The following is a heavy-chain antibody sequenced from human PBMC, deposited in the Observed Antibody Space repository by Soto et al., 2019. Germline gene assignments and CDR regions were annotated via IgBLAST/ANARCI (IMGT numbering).Heavy chain of an antibody. CDR3: TTDRTDY. CDR1: GFTFTNAW. CDR2: IKSITDGGAT. V-gene: IGHV3-15*01. J-gene: IGHJ4*02. Sequence: EVQLVDSGGGLVQPGGSLRLSCAASGFTFTNAWMSWVRQAPGKGLEWVGRIKSITDGGATDYAAPVKGRFFISRDDSKNTLSLQINGLTTEDSAVYYCTTDRTDYWGQGTLVTVSS.